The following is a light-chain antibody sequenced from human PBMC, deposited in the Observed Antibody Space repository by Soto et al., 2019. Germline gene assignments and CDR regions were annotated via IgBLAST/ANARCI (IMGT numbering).Light chain of an antibody. J-gene: IGLJ1*01. CDR3: TSYTSSSTLYV. Sequence: PPSPLFGCSRHSITLSSPGTHNDVGGYNYVSWYQQHPGKAPKLMIYDVRNRASGASNRFSGSKSGNTASLTISGLQAEDEADYYCTSYTSSSTLYVFGTGTKVTVL. V-gene: IGLV2-14*01. CDR2: DVR. CDR1: HNDVGGYNY.